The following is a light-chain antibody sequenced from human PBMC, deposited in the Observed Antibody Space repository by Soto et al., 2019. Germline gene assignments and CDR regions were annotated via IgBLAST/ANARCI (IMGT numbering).Light chain of an antibody. CDR1: RDVGSD. CDR3: QQYNNWPGT. Sequence: QMTQSPSSLSASVGEKIIITCRASRDVGSDVSWYQQKPGQAPKLLIYAASNLYTGVPSRFSGSRSGTEFTLTISSLQSEDFAVYYCQQYNNWPGTFGQGTRLEI. J-gene: IGKJ5*01. CDR2: AAS. V-gene: IGKV1-17*01.